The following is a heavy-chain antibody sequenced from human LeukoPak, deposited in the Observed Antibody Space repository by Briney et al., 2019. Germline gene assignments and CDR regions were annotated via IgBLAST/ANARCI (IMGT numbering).Heavy chain of an antibody. CDR3: TSDPRNKGFDP. CDR2: INGDGSST. CDR1: GFTLSYYW. D-gene: IGHD1/OR15-1a*01. V-gene: IGHV3-74*01. J-gene: IGHJ5*02. Sequence: PGGSLRLSCAASGFTLSYYWMHWVRQAPGKGLVWVSCINGDGSSTNYADSVKGRFTISRDNAKNTLYLEMNSLRAEDTAVYYCTSDPRNKGFDPWGQGTLVTVSS.